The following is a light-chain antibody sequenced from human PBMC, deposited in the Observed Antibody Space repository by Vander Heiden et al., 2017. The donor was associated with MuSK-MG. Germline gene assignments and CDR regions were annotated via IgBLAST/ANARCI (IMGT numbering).Light chain of an antibody. J-gene: IGKJ4*01. CDR1: QTIGTF. CDR3: QQRGDWPPIT. CDR2: DAS. Sequence: LFTQSPATLSLSPGERATLSCKASQTIGTFLAWYQQRPGLAPTLLIFDASKRAPGTPARFSGSGSGTDFTLTINSLEPDDFAIYYCQQRGDWPPITFGGGTRV. V-gene: IGKV3-11*01.